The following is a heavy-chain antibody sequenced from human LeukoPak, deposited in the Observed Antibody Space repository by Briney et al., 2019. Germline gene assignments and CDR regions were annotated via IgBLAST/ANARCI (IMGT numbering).Heavy chain of an antibody. D-gene: IGHD1-26*01. CDR1: GFTFSSYS. J-gene: IGHJ4*02. CDR3: ARVGLSGSYPFDY. V-gene: IGHV3-21*01. Sequence: KTGGSLRLSCAASGFTFSSYSMNWVRQAPGKGLEWVSSISSSSSYIYYADSVKGRFTISRDNAKNSLYLQMNSLRAEDTAVYYCARVGLSGSYPFDYWGQGTLVTVSS. CDR2: ISSSSSYI.